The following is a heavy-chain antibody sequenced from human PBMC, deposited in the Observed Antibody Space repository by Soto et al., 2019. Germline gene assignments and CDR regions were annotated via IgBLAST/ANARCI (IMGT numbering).Heavy chain of an antibody. Sequence: QVQLVQSGAEVKKPGASVKVSCEASAYSFTSYDINWVRQATGQGLEWMGWMNSKSGNTAYAQKFQGRVTMTRNTSISTAYLELSSLRSEDTAVYYCARDGRMGAYYYYMGVWGKGTTVTVSS. CDR1: AYSFTSYD. J-gene: IGHJ6*03. V-gene: IGHV1-8*01. D-gene: IGHD3-16*01. CDR2: MNSKSGNT. CDR3: ARDGRMGAYYYYMGV.